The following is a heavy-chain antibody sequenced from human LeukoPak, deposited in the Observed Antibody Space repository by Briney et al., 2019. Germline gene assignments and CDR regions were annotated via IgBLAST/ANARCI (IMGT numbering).Heavy chain of an antibody. CDR3: ARLRGTMIVVVTPPYYMDV. D-gene: IGHD3-22*01. V-gene: IGHV4-39*01. CDR2: IYYGGST. Sequence: SETLSLTCTVSGGSISSSSYYWGWIRQPPGKGLEWIGSIYYGGSTYYNPSLESRVTISVDTSKNQFSLKLSSVTAADTAVYYCARLRGTMIVVVTPPYYMDVWGKGTTVTVSS. CDR1: GGSISSSSYY. J-gene: IGHJ6*03.